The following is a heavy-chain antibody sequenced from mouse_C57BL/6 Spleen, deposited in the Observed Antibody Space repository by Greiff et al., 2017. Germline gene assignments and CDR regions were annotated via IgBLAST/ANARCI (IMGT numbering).Heavy chain of an antibody. J-gene: IGHJ4*01. D-gene: IGHD2-3*01. V-gene: IGHV1-22*01. CDR3: ARDGYSFMDY. CDR2: INPNNGGT. CDR1: GYTFTDYN. Sequence: EVKLQESGPELVKPGASVKMSCKASGYTFTDYNMHWVKQSHGKSLEWIGYINPNNGGTSYNQKFKGKATLTVNKSSSTAYMELRSLTSEDSAVYYCARDGYSFMDYWGQGTSVTVSS.